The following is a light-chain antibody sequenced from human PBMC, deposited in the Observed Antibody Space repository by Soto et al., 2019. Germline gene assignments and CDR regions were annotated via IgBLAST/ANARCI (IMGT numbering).Light chain of an antibody. V-gene: IGKV1-12*01. Sequence: DIQMTHSPSSVSASVGDRVSISCRASEDINSRLAWYQQKPGNAPKLLIYAAFILQSGVPSRFSGYGSGTDFTLSISSLQPEDFATYYCQQADSLPITFGQGTRLEIK. CDR1: EDINSR. CDR2: AAF. CDR3: QQADSLPIT. J-gene: IGKJ5*01.